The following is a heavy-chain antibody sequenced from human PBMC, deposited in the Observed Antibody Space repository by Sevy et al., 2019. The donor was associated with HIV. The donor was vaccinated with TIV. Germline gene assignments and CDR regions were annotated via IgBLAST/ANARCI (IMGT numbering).Heavy chain of an antibody. CDR1: GFTFSSYA. J-gene: IGHJ6*02. Sequence: GGSLRLSCAASGFTFSSYAMHWVRQAPGKGLEWVAVISYDGSNKYYADSVKGRLTISRDNSKNTLYLQMNSLRAEDTAVYYCARTRGQQPARRDYGMDVWGQGTTVTVSS. CDR3: ARTRGQQPARRDYGMDV. D-gene: IGHD6-13*01. CDR2: ISYDGSNK. V-gene: IGHV3-30*04.